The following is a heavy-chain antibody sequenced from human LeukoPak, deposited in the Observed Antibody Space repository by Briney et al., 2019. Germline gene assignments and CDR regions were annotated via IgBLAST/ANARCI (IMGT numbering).Heavy chain of an antibody. CDR1: GFTFSGSA. Sequence: GGSLRLSCAASGFTFSGSAMHWVRQASGKGLEWVGRIRSKANSYATAYAASVKGRFTISRDNAKNSLYLQMNSLRAEDTALYYCAKDSKPMVRGVIIMSWGQGTLVTVSS. CDR3: AKDSKPMVRGVIIMS. J-gene: IGHJ4*02. V-gene: IGHV3-73*01. D-gene: IGHD3-10*01. CDR2: IRSKANSYAT.